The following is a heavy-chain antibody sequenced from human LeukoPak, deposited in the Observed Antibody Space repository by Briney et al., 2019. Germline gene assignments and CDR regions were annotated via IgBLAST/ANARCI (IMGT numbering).Heavy chain of an antibody. CDR2: ISYDGSNK. V-gene: IGHV3-30-3*01. CDR3: ARRLWSGSKHFDY. CDR1: GFTFSSYA. D-gene: IGHD3-3*01. Sequence: PGGSLRLSCAASGFTFSSYAMHWVRQAPDKGLEWVAVISYDGSNKYYADSVKGRFTISRDNSKNTLYLQMNSLRAEDTAVYYCARRLWSGSKHFDYWGQGTLVTVSS. J-gene: IGHJ4*02.